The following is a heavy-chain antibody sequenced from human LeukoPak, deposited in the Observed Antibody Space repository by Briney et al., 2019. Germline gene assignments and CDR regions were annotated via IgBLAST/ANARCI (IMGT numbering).Heavy chain of an antibody. D-gene: IGHD5-24*01. CDR2: IKQDGSEK. J-gene: IGHJ4*02. CDR1: GFTFSSYW. Sequence: GGTLRLSCAASGFTFSSYWMSWVRQAPGKGLEWVANIKQDGSEKYYVDSVKGRFTISRDNAKNSLYLQMNSLRAEDTAVYYCARDLWEMATTIDYWGQGTLVTVSS. CDR3: ARDLWEMATTIDY. V-gene: IGHV3-7*01.